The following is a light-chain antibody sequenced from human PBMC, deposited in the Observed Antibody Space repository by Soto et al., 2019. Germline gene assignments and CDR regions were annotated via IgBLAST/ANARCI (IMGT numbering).Light chain of an antibody. Sequence: DIHRPQSHSSLSASVGDTVTITCRASQNIDMYLNWYQQKPGKAPRVLISGASNLQSGVPSRFSGSGSGTDFTLTISSLQSEDFASYFCQHTFNSPPWTFGQGTKVAI. V-gene: IGKV1-39*01. J-gene: IGKJ1*01. CDR3: QHTFNSPPWT. CDR1: QNIDMY. CDR2: GAS.